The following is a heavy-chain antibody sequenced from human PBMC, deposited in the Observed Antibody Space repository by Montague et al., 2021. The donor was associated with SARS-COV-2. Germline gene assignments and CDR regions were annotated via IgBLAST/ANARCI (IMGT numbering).Heavy chain of an antibody. V-gene: IGHV3-66*01. Sequence: SLRLSCAASGITVSRNYMNWVRQAPGKGLEWVSLIYSGVSTYYADSVKGKFTISRDNSKNTLYLQMNSLRAEDTAVYYCARALLEIGGMDVWGQGTTVTVSS. CDR2: IYSGVST. D-gene: IGHD1-1*01. CDR3: ARALLEIGGMDV. CDR1: GITVSRNY. J-gene: IGHJ6*02.